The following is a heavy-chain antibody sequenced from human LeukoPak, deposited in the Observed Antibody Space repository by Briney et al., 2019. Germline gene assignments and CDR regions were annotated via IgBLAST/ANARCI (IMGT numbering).Heavy chain of an antibody. CDR2: INPSGGST. Sequence: ASVKVSCKASGYTFTSYYMHWVRQAPGQGLEWMGIINPSGGSTSYAQKFQGRVTITADKSTSTAYMELSSLRSEDTAVYYCARDPRADRDYYDRDYYFDYWGQGTLVTVSS. CDR1: GYTFTSYY. CDR3: ARDPRADRDYYDRDYYFDY. D-gene: IGHD3-22*01. V-gene: IGHV1-46*01. J-gene: IGHJ4*02.